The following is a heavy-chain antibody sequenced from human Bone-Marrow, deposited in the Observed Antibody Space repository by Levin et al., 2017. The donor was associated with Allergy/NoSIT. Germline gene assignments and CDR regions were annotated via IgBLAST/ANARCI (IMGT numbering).Heavy chain of an antibody. Sequence: GESLKISCAASGFTFSSYAMHWVRQAPGKGLEWVAVISYDGSNKYYADSVKGRFTISRDNSKNTLYLQMNSLRAEDTAVYYCARDMYGGYGEAFDYWGQGTLVTVSS. J-gene: IGHJ4*02. V-gene: IGHV3-30-3*01. CDR3: ARDMYGGYGEAFDY. D-gene: IGHD5-12*01. CDR2: ISYDGSNK. CDR1: GFTFSSYA.